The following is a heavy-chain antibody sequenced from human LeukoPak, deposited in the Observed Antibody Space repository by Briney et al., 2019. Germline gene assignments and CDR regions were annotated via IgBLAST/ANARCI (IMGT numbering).Heavy chain of an antibody. D-gene: IGHD1-26*01. J-gene: IGHJ6*02. Sequence: SETLSLTCSVSDGSINSYYWNWIRRPPGKGLEWLGYIYYNGNTNYSPSLKSRVTMSVDTSKNLFSLKVSSVTAADTAVYYCARGRSNYYGMDVWGQGTTVTVSS. V-gene: IGHV4-59*01. CDR3: ARGRSNYYGMDV. CDR2: IYYNGNT. CDR1: DGSINSYY.